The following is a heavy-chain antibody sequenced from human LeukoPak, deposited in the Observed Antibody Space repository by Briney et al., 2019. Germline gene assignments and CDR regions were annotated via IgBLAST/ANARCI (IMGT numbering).Heavy chain of an antibody. CDR2: TYYSGST. CDR1: GGSISSYY. D-gene: IGHD6-6*01. CDR3: ARAGSSYYYYYYMDV. V-gene: IGHV4-59*01. Sequence: SSETLSLTCTVSGGSISSYYWSWIRQPPGKGLEWIGYTYYSGSTNYNPSLKSRVTISVDTSKNQFSLKLSSVTAADTAVYYCARAGSSYYYYYYMDVWGKGTTVTVSS. J-gene: IGHJ6*03.